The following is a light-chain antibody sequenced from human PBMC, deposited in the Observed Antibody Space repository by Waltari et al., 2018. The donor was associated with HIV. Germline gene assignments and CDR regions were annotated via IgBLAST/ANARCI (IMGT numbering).Light chain of an antibody. Sequence: QSALTQPPSASGSLGQSVTISCTGSSSDLGAYDSVSWFQQHPRSAPKLLLYEVTRRPSTVSGRFSGARSGSTAFLTVAGLQPDDEATYFCSSYGDSLRVWFGGGTNVTVL. CDR2: EVT. J-gene: IGLJ3*02. CDR3: SSYGDSLRVW. CDR1: SSDLGAYDS. V-gene: IGLV2-8*01.